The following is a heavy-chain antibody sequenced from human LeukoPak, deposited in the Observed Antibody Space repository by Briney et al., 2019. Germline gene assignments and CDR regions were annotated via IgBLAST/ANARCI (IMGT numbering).Heavy chain of an antibody. V-gene: IGHV3-23*01. Sequence: PGGSLRLSCAASGFTFSSYAMSWVRQAPGKGLEWVSAISGSGGSTYYADSVKGRFAISRDNSKNTLYLQMNSLRAEDTAVYYCAKDRLWSDAGWFDPWGQGTLVTVSS. CDR2: ISGSGGST. CDR1: GFTFSSYA. D-gene: IGHD4/OR15-4a*01. J-gene: IGHJ5*02. CDR3: AKDRLWSDAGWFDP.